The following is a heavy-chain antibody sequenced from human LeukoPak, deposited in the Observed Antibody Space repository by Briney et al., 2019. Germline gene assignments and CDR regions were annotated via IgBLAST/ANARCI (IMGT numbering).Heavy chain of an antibody. CDR3: ARATVYSGSYLPLFDY. CDR2: IYYSGST. Sequence: SETLSLTCTVSGGSISSYYWSWIRQPPGKGLEWIGYIYYSGSTNYNPSLKSRVTISADTSKNQFSLKLSSVTAADTAVYYCARATVYSGSYLPLFDYWSQGTLVTVSS. CDR1: GGSISSYY. V-gene: IGHV4-59*01. J-gene: IGHJ4*02. D-gene: IGHD1-26*01.